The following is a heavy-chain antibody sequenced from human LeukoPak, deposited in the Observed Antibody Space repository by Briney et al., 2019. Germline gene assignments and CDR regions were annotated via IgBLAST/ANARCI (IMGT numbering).Heavy chain of an antibody. Sequence: GGSLRLSCAASGFTFSSYEMNWVRQAPGKGLEWVANIKQDGSEKYYVDSVKGRFTISRDNAKNSLYLQMNSLRTEDTAVYYCVRDNSGWYRPALGRETAYYYYYMDVWGKGTTVTVSS. V-gene: IGHV3-7*01. CDR3: VRDNSGWYRPALGRETAYYYYYMDV. CDR1: GFTFSSYE. CDR2: IKQDGSEK. D-gene: IGHD6-19*01. J-gene: IGHJ6*03.